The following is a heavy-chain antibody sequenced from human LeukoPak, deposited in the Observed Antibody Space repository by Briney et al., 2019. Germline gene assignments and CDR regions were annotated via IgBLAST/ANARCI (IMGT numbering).Heavy chain of an antibody. D-gene: IGHD3-3*01. V-gene: IGHV1-2*02. CDR3: AKLGKTYYDFWSGSNTRGPFDY. J-gene: IGHJ4*02. CDR1: GYTFTGYY. Sequence: ASVKVSCKASGYTFTGYYMHWVRQAPGQGLEWMGWINPNSGGTNYAQKFQGRVTMTRDTSISTAYMELSRLRSDDTAVYYCAKLGKTYYDFWSGSNTRGPFDYWGQGTLVTVSS. CDR2: INPNSGGT.